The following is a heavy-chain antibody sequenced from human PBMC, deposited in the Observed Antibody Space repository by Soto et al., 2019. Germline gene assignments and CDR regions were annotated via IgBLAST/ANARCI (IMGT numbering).Heavy chain of an antibody. CDR1: GGSINNYY. J-gene: IGHJ5*02. Sequence: PSETLSLTCTVSGGSINNYYWSWIRQTPGKGLEWIANIYHSGRSNYNPSLKSRVIISVDTPNNQFSLTLTSVTAADTAVYYCAKGGLHGREDWFDPWGEGTPVTVSS. CDR3: AKGGLHGREDWFDP. CDR2: IYHSGRS. V-gene: IGHV4-59*01. D-gene: IGHD1-26*01.